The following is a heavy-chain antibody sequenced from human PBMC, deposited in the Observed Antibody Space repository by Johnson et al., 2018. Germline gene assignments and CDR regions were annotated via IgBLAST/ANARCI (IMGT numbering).Heavy chain of an antibody. J-gene: IGHJ3*02. Sequence: VQLVQSGGGLIQPGGSXRLSCAASGFTVSSNYMSWVRQAPGKGLEWVSVIYSGGSTYYADSVKGRFTISRDNSKNTLYLQMNSLRAEDTAVYYCARDAWDPNGDAFDIWGQGTMVTVSS. CDR1: GFTVSSNY. D-gene: IGHD1-26*01. CDR3: ARDAWDPNGDAFDI. V-gene: IGHV3-53*01. CDR2: IYSGGST.